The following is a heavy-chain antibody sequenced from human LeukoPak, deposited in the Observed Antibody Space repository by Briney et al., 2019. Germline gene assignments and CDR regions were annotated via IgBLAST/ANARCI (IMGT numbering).Heavy chain of an antibody. Sequence: GGSLRLSCAASGFTFGDYAMHWVRQAPGKGLEWVSGISWNSGSIGYADSVKGRFTISRDNAKNSPYLQMNSLRAEDTALYYCAKALSYSITAATDYWGQGTLVTVSS. CDR2: ISWNSGSI. V-gene: IGHV3-9*01. CDR3: AKALSYSITAATDY. CDR1: GFTFGDYA. D-gene: IGHD6-25*01. J-gene: IGHJ4*02.